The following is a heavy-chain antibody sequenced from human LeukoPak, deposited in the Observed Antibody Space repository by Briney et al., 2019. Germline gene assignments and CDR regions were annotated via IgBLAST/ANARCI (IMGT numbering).Heavy chain of an antibody. D-gene: IGHD3-3*01. Sequence: APVKVSCKASGYTFTSYYMHWVRQAPGQGLEWMGIINPSGGSTSYAQKFQGRVTMTRDMSTSTVYMELSSLRSEDTAVYYCARTYYDFWSGYQGYYMDVWGKGTTVTVSS. CDR2: INPSGGST. CDR3: ARTYYDFWSGYQGYYMDV. J-gene: IGHJ6*03. CDR1: GYTFTSYY. V-gene: IGHV1-46*01.